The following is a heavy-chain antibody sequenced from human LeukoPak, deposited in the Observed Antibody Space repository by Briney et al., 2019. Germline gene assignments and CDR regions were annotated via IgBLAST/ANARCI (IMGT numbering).Heavy chain of an antibody. CDR3: AKDPSSGYSGYGAYHFDY. J-gene: IGHJ4*02. Sequence: GGSLRLSCAASGFTFSSYAMSWVRQAPGKGLEWVSAISGSGGSTYYADSVKGRFTISRDNSKNTLYLQMNSLRAEDTAVYYCAKDPSSGYSGYGAYHFDYWGQGTLVTVSS. V-gene: IGHV3-23*01. D-gene: IGHD5-12*01. CDR2: ISGSGGST. CDR1: GFTFSSYA.